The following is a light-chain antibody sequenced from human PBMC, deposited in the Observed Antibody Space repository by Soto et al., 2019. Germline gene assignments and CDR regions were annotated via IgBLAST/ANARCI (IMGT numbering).Light chain of an antibody. V-gene: IGKV1-5*03. Sequence: IQMTQSPSTLSASVGDRVTITCRARQSISSWLAWYQQKPGKAPNLLIYKASTLESGVPSRFSGSGSGTEFTLTISSLQPDDFATYYCQQYNSYPITFGPGTKVDIK. J-gene: IGKJ3*01. CDR3: QQYNSYPIT. CDR1: QSISSW. CDR2: KAS.